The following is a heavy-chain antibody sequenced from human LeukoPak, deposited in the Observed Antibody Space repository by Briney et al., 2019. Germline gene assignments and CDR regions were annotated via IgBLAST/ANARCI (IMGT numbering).Heavy chain of an antibody. J-gene: IGHJ3*02. CDR3: ARGPTLPSDVFDI. Sequence: ASVKVSCKASGYTFSGYYMHWVRQAPGQGLEWMGWINPKSGGTKTAQKFQGGVTMTRDTSISTVYMELSRLRSDDTAVYYCARGPTLPSDVFDIWGRGTMVTVSS. V-gene: IGHV1-2*02. CDR2: INPKSGGT. CDR1: GYTFSGYY.